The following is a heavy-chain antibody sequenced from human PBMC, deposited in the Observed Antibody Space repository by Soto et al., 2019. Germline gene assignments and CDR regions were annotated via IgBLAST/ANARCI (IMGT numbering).Heavy chain of an antibody. Sequence: PGGSLRLSCAASGFTFSSYWMSWVRQAPGKGLEWVANIKQDGSEKYYVDSVKGRFTISRDNAKNSLYLQMNSLRAEDTAVYYCAGGPRALYYYDSSDYFDYWGQATLVTVSS. J-gene: IGHJ4*02. CDR3: AGGPRALYYYDSSDYFDY. V-gene: IGHV3-7*04. CDR2: IKQDGSEK. CDR1: GFTFSSYW. D-gene: IGHD3-22*01.